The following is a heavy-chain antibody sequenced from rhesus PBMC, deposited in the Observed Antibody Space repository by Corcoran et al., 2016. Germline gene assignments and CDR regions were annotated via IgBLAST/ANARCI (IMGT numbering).Heavy chain of an antibody. CDR2: IYGGSGST. J-gene: IGHJ4*01. Sequence: QVQLQESGPGVVKPSETLSLTCAVSGGSISGYYLWSWICQPPGKGLEWIGYIYGGSGSTSSNPSLKSRVIMSIDTSKNQFSLKLSSVTAADTAVYYCARVIAGTIYPDYWGQGVLVTVSS. CDR1: GGSISGYYL. CDR3: ARVIAGTIYPDY. V-gene: IGHV4S7*01. D-gene: IGHD1-1-1*01.